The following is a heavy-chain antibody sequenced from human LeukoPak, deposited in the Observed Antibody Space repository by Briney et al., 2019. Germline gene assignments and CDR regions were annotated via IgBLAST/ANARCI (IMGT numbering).Heavy chain of an antibody. V-gene: IGHV4-59*01. CDR1: GGSISSYY. CDR2: IYSSGST. J-gene: IGHJ4*02. D-gene: IGHD3-3*01. CDR3: ARVKSWSGYNALDY. Sequence: SETLSLTCTVSGGSISSYYWSWIRQPPGKGLEWIGYIYSSGSTNYNPSLNSRVTVSVDTSKNQFSLKLSSVTAADTAVYYCARVKSWSGYNALDYWGQGTLVTVSS.